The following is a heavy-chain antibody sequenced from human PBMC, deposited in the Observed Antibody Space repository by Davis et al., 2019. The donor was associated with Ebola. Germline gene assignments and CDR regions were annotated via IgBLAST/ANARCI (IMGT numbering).Heavy chain of an antibody. CDR2: VSHSERER. CDR3: VRAVFHEVLDY. V-gene: IGHV3-30*04. D-gene: IGHD3-3*01. Sequence: GESLKISCTASGFTFRNYATHWLRQAPGKGLEWVAVVSHSERERFYADSVKGRFTISRANSENTLYLQMSSLTVDDTAVYYCVRAVFHEVLDYWGQGTPVTVSS. CDR1: GFTFRNYA. J-gene: IGHJ4*02.